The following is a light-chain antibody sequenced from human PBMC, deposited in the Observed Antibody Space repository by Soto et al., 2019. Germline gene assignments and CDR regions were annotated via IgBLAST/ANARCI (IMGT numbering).Light chain of an antibody. CDR2: LGS. CDR3: MQTLQTPLT. V-gene: IGKV2-28*01. CDR1: QSLLHYNGNNY. Sequence: DIVMTQSPLSLPVTPGEPASISCRSSQSLLHYNGNNYLGWYLQRPGPSPQVLIYLGSNRASGVPDRFSGSGSGTDFTLKISRVETEDVGVYYCMQTLQTPLTFGQGTRLEIK. J-gene: IGKJ5*01.